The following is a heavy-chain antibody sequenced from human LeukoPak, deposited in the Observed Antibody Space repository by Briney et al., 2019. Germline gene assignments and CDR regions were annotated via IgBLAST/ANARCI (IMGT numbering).Heavy chain of an antibody. J-gene: IGHJ6*02. CDR1: GFTFSSYA. D-gene: IGHD6-13*01. CDR2: ISGSGGST. V-gene: IGHV3-23*01. Sequence: PGGSLRLSCAASGFTFSSYAMSWVRQAPGKGLEWASAISGSGGSTYYADSVKGRFTISRDNSKNTLYLQMNSLRAQHTAVYYSAKDVCSSWPRFYFYYGMDVWGQGTTVTVSS. CDR3: AKDVCSSWPRFYFYYGMDV.